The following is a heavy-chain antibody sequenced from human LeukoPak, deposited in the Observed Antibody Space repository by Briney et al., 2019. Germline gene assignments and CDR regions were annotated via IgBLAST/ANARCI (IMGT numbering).Heavy chain of an antibody. V-gene: IGHV4-39*07. CDR3: ARDKMGGFDY. CDR2: IYYDGST. CDR1: GGSISSSSYY. Sequence: ASETLSLTCTVSGGSISSSSYYWGWIRQPPGKGLEWIGSIYYDGSTYYNPSLKSRVTISVDTSKNQFSLKLSSVTAADTAVYYCARDKMGGFDYWGQGTLVTVSS. D-gene: IGHD3-16*01. J-gene: IGHJ4*02.